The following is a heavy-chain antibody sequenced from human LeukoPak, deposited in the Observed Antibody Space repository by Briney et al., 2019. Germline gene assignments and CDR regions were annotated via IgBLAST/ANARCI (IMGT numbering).Heavy chain of an antibody. CDR1: GGSISSSSYY. CDR2: IYYSGST. CDR3: ATEEATTSWYSY. Sequence: SETLSLTCTVSGGSISSSSYYWGWIRQPPGKGLEWIGSIYYSGSTYYNPSLKSRVTISVDTSKNQFSLKLSSVTAADTAVYYCATEEATTSWYSYWGQGTLVTVSS. V-gene: IGHV4-39*02. J-gene: IGHJ4*02. D-gene: IGHD6-13*01.